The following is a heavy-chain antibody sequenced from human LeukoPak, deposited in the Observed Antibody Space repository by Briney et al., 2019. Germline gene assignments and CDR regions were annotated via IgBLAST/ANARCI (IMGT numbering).Heavy chain of an antibody. CDR1: GGSISNYY. J-gene: IGHJ4*02. V-gene: IGHV4-59*08. CDR2: VYSSGST. Sequence: SETLSLTCTVSGGSISNYYWSWIRQPPGKGLEWIGYVYSSGSTKFNPSLKSRVTISVDTSKNQFFLKLSSVTAADTAVYYCARQSSGWYYFDYWGQGTLVTVSS. CDR3: ARQSSGWYYFDY. D-gene: IGHD6-19*01.